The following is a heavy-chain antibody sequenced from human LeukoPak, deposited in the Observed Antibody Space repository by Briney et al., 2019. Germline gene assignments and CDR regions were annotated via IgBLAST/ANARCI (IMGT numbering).Heavy chain of an antibody. D-gene: IGHD3-22*01. CDR1: GGTFSSYA. Sequence: GASVKVSCKASGGTFSSYAISWVRQAPGQGLEWMGRIIPIFGTANYAQKFQGRVTITTDESTSTAYMELSSLRSDDTAVYYCARGAYDSSCYYPCNWFDPWGQGTLVTVSS. CDR3: ARGAYDSSCYYPCNWFDP. V-gene: IGHV1-69*05. CDR2: IIPIFGTA. J-gene: IGHJ5*02.